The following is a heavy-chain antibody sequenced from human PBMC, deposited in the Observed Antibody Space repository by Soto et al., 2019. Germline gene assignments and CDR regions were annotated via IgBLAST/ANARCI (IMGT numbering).Heavy chain of an antibody. CDR3: ARGGSMIRGRNFFDA. CDR1: RFPTTQYC. CDR2: YFDSGRN. D-gene: IGHD3-10*01. Sequence: SGTLSLTCNVSRFPTTQYCGSWVRQPPGKELERIINYFDSGRNMYTPSLKSRVTISVDTSKNLFSLKLSSVTAADTSVYHCARGGSMIRGRNFFDAWGQGVPVTVSS. J-gene: IGHJ4*02. V-gene: IGHV4-59*01.